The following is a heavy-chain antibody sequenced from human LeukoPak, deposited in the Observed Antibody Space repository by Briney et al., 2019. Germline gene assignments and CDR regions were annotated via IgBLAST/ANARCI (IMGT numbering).Heavy chain of an antibody. CDR3: ARGLVATVTTFYY. J-gene: IGHJ4*02. CDR2: ISGSGGST. V-gene: IGHV3-23*01. CDR1: GFTFSSYA. Sequence: PGGSLRLSCAASGFTFSSYAMSWVRQASGKGLEWVSAISGSGGSTYYADSVKGRFTISRDNSKNTLYLQMNSLRAKDTAVYYCARGLVATVTTFYYWGQGTLVTVSS. D-gene: IGHD4-17*01.